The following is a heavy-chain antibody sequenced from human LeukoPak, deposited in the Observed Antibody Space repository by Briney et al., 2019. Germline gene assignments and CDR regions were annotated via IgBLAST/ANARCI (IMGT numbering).Heavy chain of an antibody. CDR1: GYTFTSYD. J-gene: IGHJ5*02. D-gene: IGHD2-2*02. CDR3: ARKYCSSTSCYICPGGFDP. Sequence: ASVKVSCKASGYTFTSYDINSVRHATGQGLEWMEWMNPNSGNTGYAQKFQGRVTMTRNTSISTAYMELSSLRSEDTAVYYCARKYCSSTSCYICPGGFDPWGQGTLVTVSS. V-gene: IGHV1-8*01. CDR2: MNPNSGNT.